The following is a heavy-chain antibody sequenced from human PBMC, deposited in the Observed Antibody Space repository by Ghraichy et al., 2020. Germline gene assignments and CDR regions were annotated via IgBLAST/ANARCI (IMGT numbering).Heavy chain of an antibody. CDR3: ARGLATIDH. J-gene: IGHJ4*02. D-gene: IGHD5-24*01. CDR2: AYYRSRWHI. CDR1: GDSVSSNSAA. V-gene: IGHV6-1*01. Sequence: SQTLSLTCVISGDSVSSNSAAWNWIRQSPSRGLEWLGKAYYRSRWHIDYADSVESRITINPDTSKNRLSLQLNSVTPEDTALYYCARGLATIDHWGQGTLFTVSS.